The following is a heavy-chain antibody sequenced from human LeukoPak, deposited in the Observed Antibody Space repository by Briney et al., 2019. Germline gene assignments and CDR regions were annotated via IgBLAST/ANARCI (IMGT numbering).Heavy chain of an antibody. CDR3: AREHSSGYYFDAFDI. CDR1: GYTFTGYY. J-gene: IGHJ3*02. V-gene: IGHV1-2*02. D-gene: IGHD3-22*01. CDR2: INPNSGGT. Sequence: ASVKVSCKASGYTFTGYYMHWVRQAPGQGLEWMGWINPNSGGTNYAQKFQGRVTMTRDTSISTAYMELSRLRSDDTAVYYCAREHSSGYYFDAFDIWGQGTMVTVSS.